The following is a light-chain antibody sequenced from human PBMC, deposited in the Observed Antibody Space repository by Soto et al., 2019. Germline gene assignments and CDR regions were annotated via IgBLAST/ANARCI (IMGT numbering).Light chain of an antibody. CDR1: QSVLYSSDNKNY. CDR3: QQHYDIPWT. J-gene: IGKJ1*01. V-gene: IGKV4-1*01. CDR2: WAS. Sequence: DIVMTQSPDSLAVSLGERATINCKSSQSVLYSSDNKNYLAWYQQKPGQPPKVIIYWASTRESGVPDRFSGSGYGTDFTLTISSLQAEDVPVYYCQQHYDIPWTFGQGTKVEIK.